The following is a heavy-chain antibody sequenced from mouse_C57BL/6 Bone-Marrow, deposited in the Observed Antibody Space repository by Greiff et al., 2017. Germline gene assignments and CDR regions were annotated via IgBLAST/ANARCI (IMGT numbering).Heavy chain of an antibody. CDR2: IRSKSNNYAT. CDR1: GFSFNTYA. Sequence: EVMLVESGGGLVQPKGSLKLSCAASGFSFNTYAMNWVRQAPGKGLEWVARIRSKSNNYATYYADSVKDRFSISRDDSESMLYLQMNNLKTEDTAMYYCVGYDYDVFAYWGQGTLVTVSA. J-gene: IGHJ3*01. D-gene: IGHD2-4*01. V-gene: IGHV10-1*01. CDR3: VGYDYDVFAY.